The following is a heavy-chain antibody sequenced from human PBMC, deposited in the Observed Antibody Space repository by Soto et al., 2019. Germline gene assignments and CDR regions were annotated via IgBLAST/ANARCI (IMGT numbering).Heavy chain of an antibody. CDR2: IYPGDSDT. V-gene: IGHV5-51*01. CDR3: ARLRPVLRYFDY. Sequence: ESLKIWFKGAGDSCTSYWIGWVRQMPGKGLEWMGIIYPGDSDTRYSPSFQGQVTISADKSISTAYLQWSSLKASDTAMYYCARLRPVLRYFDYWGQGTLVTVSS. J-gene: IGHJ4*02. CDR1: GDSCTSYW. D-gene: IGHD3-16*01.